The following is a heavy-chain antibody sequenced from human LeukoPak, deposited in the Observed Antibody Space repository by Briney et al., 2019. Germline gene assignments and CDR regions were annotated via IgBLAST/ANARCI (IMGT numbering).Heavy chain of an antibody. J-gene: IGHJ4*02. V-gene: IGHV3-74*01. Sequence: GGSLRLSCAASGFSFSSYWMHWVRQAPGKGLVWVSRIDGDGYSTTYADSVKGRFTISRDNAKNTLYLQMNSLRAEDTAVYYCAIDFRYSPDYWGQGTLVTVSS. CDR3: AIDFRYSPDY. D-gene: IGHD3-16*02. CDR1: GFSFSSYW. CDR2: IDGDGYST.